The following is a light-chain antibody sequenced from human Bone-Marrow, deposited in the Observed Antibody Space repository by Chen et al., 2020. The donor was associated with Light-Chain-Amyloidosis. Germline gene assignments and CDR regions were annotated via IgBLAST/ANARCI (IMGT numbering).Light chain of an antibody. Sequence: SYELTQPPSVSVSPGQTARITCSGDDLPTKYAYWYQQKPGPAPVLVIQRDTERPSGISEQFSGSSSGTPATLTISGVQAEDEADYHCQSADSSGTYEVIFGGGTKLTVL. J-gene: IGLJ2*01. CDR3: QSADSSGTYEVI. CDR1: DLPTKY. CDR2: RDT. V-gene: IGLV3-25*03.